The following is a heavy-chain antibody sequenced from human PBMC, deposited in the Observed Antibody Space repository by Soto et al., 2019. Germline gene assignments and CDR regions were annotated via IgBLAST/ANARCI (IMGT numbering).Heavy chain of an antibody. CDR3: ARGRRFRSSWYRDAFDI. V-gene: IGHV3-33*01. CDR2: IWYDGSNK. Sequence: PGGSLRLSCAASGFTFSSYGMHWVRQAPGKGLEWVAVIWYDGSNKYYADSVKGRFTISRDNSKNTLYLQMNSLRAEDTAVYYCARGRRFRSSWYRDAFDIWGQGTMVTVSS. CDR1: GFTFSSYG. D-gene: IGHD6-13*01. J-gene: IGHJ3*02.